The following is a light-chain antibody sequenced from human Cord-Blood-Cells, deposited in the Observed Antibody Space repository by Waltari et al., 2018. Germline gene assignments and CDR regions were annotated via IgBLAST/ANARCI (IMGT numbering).Light chain of an antibody. V-gene: IGLV1-44*01. CDR1: SSNIGSNT. Sequence: QSVLTQPPSASGTPGQRVTISCSGSSSNIGSNTVNWYQQLPGTAPKLLIYSNNQRPSGVPDRFSGSKFGTSASLAISGLQSEDEADYYCAAWDDSLRWVFGGGTKLTVL. J-gene: IGLJ3*02. CDR2: SNN. CDR3: AAWDDSLRWV.